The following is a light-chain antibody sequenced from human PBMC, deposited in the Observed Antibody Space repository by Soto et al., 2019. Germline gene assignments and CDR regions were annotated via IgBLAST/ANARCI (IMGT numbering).Light chain of an antibody. CDR2: AAS. J-gene: IGKJ1*01. CDR3: QQYHTDWT. V-gene: IGKV1-5*01. Sequence: DIQMTQSPSSLSASVGDTVTITCRASESIDNGWAWYQQKPGKAPKLLIFAASTLVRGVPSSFSGCGSGTEFTLTISSLQADDYATFYCQQYHTDWTFGQGTKVDI. CDR1: ESIDNG.